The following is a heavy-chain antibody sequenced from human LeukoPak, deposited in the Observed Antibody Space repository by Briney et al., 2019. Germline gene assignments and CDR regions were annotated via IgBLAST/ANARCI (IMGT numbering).Heavy chain of an antibody. D-gene: IGHD3-3*01. CDR2: IIPIFGTA. CDR3: AREGTKRGFLERRFDY. Sequence: ASVKVSCKASGGTFSSYAISWVRQAPGQGLEWMGGIIPIFGTANYAQKFQGRATITADESTSTAYMELSSLRSEDTAVYYCAREGTKRGFLERRFDYWGQGTLVTVSS. V-gene: IGHV1-69*13. CDR1: GGTFSSYA. J-gene: IGHJ4*02.